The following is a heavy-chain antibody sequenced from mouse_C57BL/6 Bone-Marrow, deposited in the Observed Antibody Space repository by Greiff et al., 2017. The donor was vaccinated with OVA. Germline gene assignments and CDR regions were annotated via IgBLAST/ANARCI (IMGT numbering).Heavy chain of an antibody. Sequence: QVQLQQPGTELVKPGASVKLSCKASGYTFTSYWMHWVKQRPGQGLEWIGNINPSNGGTNYNEKFKSKATLTVDKSSSTAYMQLSSLTSEDSAVYYCARSPGYYRYWYFDVWGTGTTVTVSS. CDR2: INPSNGGT. J-gene: IGHJ1*03. D-gene: IGHD2-3*01. CDR3: ARSPGYYRYWYFDV. V-gene: IGHV1-53*01. CDR1: GYTFTSYW.